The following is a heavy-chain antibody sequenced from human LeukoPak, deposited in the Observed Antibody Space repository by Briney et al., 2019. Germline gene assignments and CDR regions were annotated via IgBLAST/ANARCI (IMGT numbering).Heavy chain of an antibody. J-gene: IGHJ2*01. Sequence: GGSLRLSCAASGITFTKYAMTWVRQAPGKGLEWVSTISGGNGDVTFYADSVKGRFTISRDNSKNTHSLQMNSLRPEDTALCYCAKGGHLSFFDVWGRGTLVTVSS. CDR1: GITFTKYA. CDR3: AKGGHLSFFDV. V-gene: IGHV3-23*01. CDR2: ISGGNGDVT.